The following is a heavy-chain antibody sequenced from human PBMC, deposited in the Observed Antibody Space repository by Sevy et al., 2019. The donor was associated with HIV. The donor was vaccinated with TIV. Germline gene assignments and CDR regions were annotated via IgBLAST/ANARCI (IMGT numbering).Heavy chain of an antibody. CDR1: GYSFTSYW. CDR2: IYPGDSDT. Sequence: GESLKISCKGSGYSFTSYWIGWVRQMPREGLEWMGIIYPGDSDTRYSPSLQGQVTISADKSISTAYLQWSSLKASDSAMYYCARHLTSIAARGDDAFDIWGQGTMVTVSS. V-gene: IGHV5-51*01. J-gene: IGHJ3*02. CDR3: ARHLTSIAARGDDAFDI. D-gene: IGHD6-6*01.